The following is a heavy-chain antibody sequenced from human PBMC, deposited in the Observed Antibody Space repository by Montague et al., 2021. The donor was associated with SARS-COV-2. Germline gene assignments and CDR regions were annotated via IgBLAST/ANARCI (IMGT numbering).Heavy chain of an antibody. J-gene: IGHJ3*01. CDR2: FYSSGIT. CDR1: GGSISSSD. D-gene: IGHD1-14*01. Sequence: SETLSLTCAVSGGSISSSDWGWIRQPPGKGLEWIGFFYSSGITDSNPSFKSRVSISLDTSKNQVSLKLRSVTTADTAVYYCARETMTGDALDVWGQGTMVTVSP. V-gene: IGHV4-59*12. CDR3: ARETMTGDALDV.